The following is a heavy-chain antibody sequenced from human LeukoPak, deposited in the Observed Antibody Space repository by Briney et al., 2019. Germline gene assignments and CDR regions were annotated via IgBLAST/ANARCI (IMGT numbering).Heavy chain of an antibody. CDR2: IYYSGST. CDR3: ASDRLRGPDAFDI. Sequence: SETLSLTCTVSGGSISSGDYYWSWIRQPPGKSVEWIGYIYYSGSTYYNPSLKSRVTISVDTSKNQFSLKLSSVTAADTAVYYCASDRLRGPDAFDIWGQGTMVTVSS. J-gene: IGHJ3*02. V-gene: IGHV4-30-4*08. D-gene: IGHD4-17*01. CDR1: GGSISSGDYY.